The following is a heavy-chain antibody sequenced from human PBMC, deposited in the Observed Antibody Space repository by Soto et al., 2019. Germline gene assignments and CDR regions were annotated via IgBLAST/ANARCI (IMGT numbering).Heavy chain of an antibody. Sequence: EVQLVESGGGLVQPGGSLRLSCAVSGFTFSSHSMNWVRQAPGKGLEWVSYISGASKTIYYADSLKGRFTISRDNAKNSLYLQMNSLRDEDTAVYYCAGDGRQGYDMDVWGQGTTVTVSS. CDR3: AGDGRQGYDMDV. J-gene: IGHJ6*02. CDR1: GFTFSSHS. V-gene: IGHV3-48*02. CDR2: ISGASKTI.